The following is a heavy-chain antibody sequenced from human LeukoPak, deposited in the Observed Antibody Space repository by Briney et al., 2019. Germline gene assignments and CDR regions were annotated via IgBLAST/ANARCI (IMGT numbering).Heavy chain of an antibody. V-gene: IGHV4-30-4*01. CDR1: GGSISSGDYY. CDR2: IYYSGST. J-gene: IGHJ6*02. Sequence: SETLSLTCTVSGGSISSGDYYWSWIRQLPGKGLEWIGYIYYSGSTYYNPSLKSRVTISVDTSKNQFSLKLSSVTAADTAVYYCARVGRYCSSTSCYYYYGMDVWGQGTTVTVSS. D-gene: IGHD2-2*01. CDR3: ARVGRYCSSTSCYYYYGMDV.